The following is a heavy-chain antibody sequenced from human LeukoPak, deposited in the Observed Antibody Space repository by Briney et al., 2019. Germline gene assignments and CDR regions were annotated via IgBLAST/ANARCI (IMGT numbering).Heavy chain of an antibody. J-gene: IGHJ3*02. CDR1: GFTFSSYS. CDR2: ISSSSSYI. V-gene: IGHV3-21*01. D-gene: IGHD1-26*01. CDR3: ATRISEPDDAFDI. Sequence: PGGSLRLSYAASGFTFSSYSMNWVRQAPGKGLEWVSSISSSSSYIYYADSVKGRFSISRDNAKNSLYLQMNSLRAEDTAVYYCATRISEPDDAFDIWGQGTMVTVSS.